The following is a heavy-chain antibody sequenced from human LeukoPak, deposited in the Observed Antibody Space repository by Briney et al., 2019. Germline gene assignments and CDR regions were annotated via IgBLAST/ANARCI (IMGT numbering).Heavy chain of an antibody. Sequence: PGGSLRLSCAASGFTFSSYAMSWARQAPGKGLEWVSAISGSGGSTYYADSVKGRFTISRDNSKNTLYPQMNSLRAEDTAVYYCARDPQAVVAAPLYNFDYWSQGTLVTVSS. CDR2: ISGSGGST. J-gene: IGHJ4*02. CDR1: GFTFSSYA. V-gene: IGHV3-23*01. CDR3: ARDPQAVVAAPLYNFDY. D-gene: IGHD2-15*01.